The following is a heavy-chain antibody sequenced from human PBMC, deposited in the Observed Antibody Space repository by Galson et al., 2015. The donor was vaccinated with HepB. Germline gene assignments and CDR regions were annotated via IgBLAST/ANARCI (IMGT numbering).Heavy chain of an antibody. D-gene: IGHD6-13*01. CDR2: IWYDGSNK. Sequence: SLRLSCAASGFTFSSYGMHWVRQAPGKGLEWVAVIWYDGSNKYYADSVKGRFTISRDNSKNTLYLQMNSLRAEDTAVYYCARALYRSAAGPVNWGQGTLVTVSS. CDR1: GFTFSSYG. CDR3: ARALYRSAAGPVN. J-gene: IGHJ4*02. V-gene: IGHV3-33*08.